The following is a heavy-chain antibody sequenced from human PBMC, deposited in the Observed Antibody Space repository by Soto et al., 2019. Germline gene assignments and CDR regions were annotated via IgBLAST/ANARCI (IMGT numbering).Heavy chain of an antibody. Sequence: PSETLSLTCTVYGGSFSTYYWIWIRQPPGKGLEWIGEINHSGNTNYNPSLMGRVTMSFDTSKNQFSLKLSSVTAADTDVYYCTGPYPYYFDSWGQGTLVTVSS. J-gene: IGHJ4*02. CDR1: GGSFSTYY. CDR2: INHSGNT. CDR3: TGPYPYYFDS. V-gene: IGHV4-34*01.